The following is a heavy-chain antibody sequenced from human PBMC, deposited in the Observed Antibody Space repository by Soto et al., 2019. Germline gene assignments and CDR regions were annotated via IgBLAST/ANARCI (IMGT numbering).Heavy chain of an antibody. D-gene: IGHD3-3*01. J-gene: IGHJ4*02. CDR3: AKATLRVVHPLVFDY. V-gene: IGHV3-7*03. Sequence: GGSLRLSCAASGFNFSNYWMSWFRQAPWKGLEWVANIKQDGSEKYYVDSVKGRFTISRDNSKNTLYLQMNSLRAEDTAIYYCAKATLRVVHPLVFDYWGQGSLVTVSS. CDR1: GFNFSNYW. CDR2: IKQDGSEK.